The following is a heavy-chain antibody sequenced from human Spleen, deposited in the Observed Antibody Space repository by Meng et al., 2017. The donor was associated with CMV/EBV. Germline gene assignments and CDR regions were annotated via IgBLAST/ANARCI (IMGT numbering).Heavy chain of an antibody. Sequence: EAQLVESGGGLVQPGGSLRLSCVASGFTFNNYAMTWVRQAPGKGLEWVSTISSGYGTYYADSVEGRFTISRDNSKNTLYLQMNSLRAEDTALYYCVKDSLSWGQGTLVTVSS. J-gene: IGHJ4*02. CDR2: ISSGYGT. V-gene: IGHV3-23*04. CDR1: GFTFNNYA. CDR3: VKDSLS.